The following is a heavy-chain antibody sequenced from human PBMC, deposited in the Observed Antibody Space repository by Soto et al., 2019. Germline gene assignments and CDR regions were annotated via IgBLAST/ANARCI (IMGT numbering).Heavy chain of an antibody. CDR1: GGSISSSNW. CDR2: IYHSGST. CDR3: AGSLVRGVIRRWFDP. J-gene: IGHJ5*02. Sequence: QVQLQESGPGLVKPSGTLSLTCAVSGGSISSSNWWSWVRQPPGKGLEWIGEIYHSGSTNYNPSLKSRVTISVDKSQNQFSLKLSSVTAADTAVYYCAGSLVRGVIRRWFDPWGQGTLVTVSS. V-gene: IGHV4-4*02. D-gene: IGHD3-10*01.